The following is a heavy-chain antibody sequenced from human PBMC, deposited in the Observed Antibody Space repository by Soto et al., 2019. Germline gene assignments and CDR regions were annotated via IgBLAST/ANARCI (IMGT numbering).Heavy chain of an antibody. Sequence: PGGSLSLSGTSSGLTFSNYAMSWIRKAPGKGLEWVSAITGSGGTTYYADSVKGRFTISRDNSKNTLYLQMDSLRAEDTAVYFCASVDFGAYIPHFVYWGQGTRVTVSS. CDR2: ITGSGGTT. D-gene: IGHD4-17*01. V-gene: IGHV3-23*01. CDR1: GLTFSNYA. J-gene: IGHJ4*02. CDR3: ASVDFGAYIPHFVY.